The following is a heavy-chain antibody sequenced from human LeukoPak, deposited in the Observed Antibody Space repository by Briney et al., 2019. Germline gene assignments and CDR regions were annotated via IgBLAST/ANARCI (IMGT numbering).Heavy chain of an antibody. CDR2: INHSGST. Sequence: SETLSLTCAVYGGSFSGYYWSWIRQPPGKGLEWIGEINHSGSTNYNPSLKSRVTISVDTSKNQFSLKLSSVTAADTAVYYCARDKGPYWYFDLWGRGTLVTVSS. J-gene: IGHJ2*01. CDR1: GGSFSGYY. CDR3: ARDKGPYWYFDL. V-gene: IGHV4-34*01.